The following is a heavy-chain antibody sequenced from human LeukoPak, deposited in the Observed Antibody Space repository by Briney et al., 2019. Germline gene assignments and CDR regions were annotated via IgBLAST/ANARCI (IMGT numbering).Heavy chain of an antibody. J-gene: IGHJ4*02. CDR1: GYSISSGYY. V-gene: IGHV4-38-2*02. CDR2: IYHSGST. D-gene: IGHD6-13*01. CDR3: GAAAGTFIRGGPF. Sequence: PSETLSLTCTVSGYSISSGYYWGWIRQPPGKGLEWIGSIYHSGSTYYNPSLKSRVTISVDTSKNQFSLKLSSVTAADTAVYYCGAAAGTFIRGGPFWSQGTLVTVSS.